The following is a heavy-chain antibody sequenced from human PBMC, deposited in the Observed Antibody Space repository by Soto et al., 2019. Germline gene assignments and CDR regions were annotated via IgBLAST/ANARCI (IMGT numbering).Heavy chain of an antibody. J-gene: IGHJ3*02. CDR2: IYYSGST. V-gene: IGHV4-59*01. Sequence: SETLSLTCTVSGGSISSYYWSWIRQPPGKGLEWIGYIYYSGSTNYNPSLKSRVTISVETSKNQFSLKLSSVTAADTAVYYCARDVGGYSYGAGAFDIWGQGTMVTVSS. D-gene: IGHD5-18*01. CDR3: ARDVGGYSYGAGAFDI. CDR1: GGSISSYY.